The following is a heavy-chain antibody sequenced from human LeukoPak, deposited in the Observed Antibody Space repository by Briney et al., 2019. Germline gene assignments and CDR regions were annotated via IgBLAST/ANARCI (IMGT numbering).Heavy chain of an antibody. D-gene: IGHD5-24*01. CDR1: GFIFTTYS. V-gene: IGHV3-21*01. Sequence: GGSLRLSCAASGFIFTTYSMNWVRQAPGKGLEWVSSISSSNSFIYYADSVKGRFTISRDNAKNSLYLQMNSLRAEDTAVYYCARDGGWLQYIDYWGQGTLVTVSS. CDR3: ARDGGWLQYIDY. J-gene: IGHJ4*02. CDR2: ISSSNSFI.